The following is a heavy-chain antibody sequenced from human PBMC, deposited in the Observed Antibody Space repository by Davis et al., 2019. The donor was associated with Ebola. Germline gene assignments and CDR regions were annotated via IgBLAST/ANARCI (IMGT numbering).Heavy chain of an antibody. D-gene: IGHD3-3*01. CDR3: ARHISLWHGVVTTTHNYGMDV. CDR2: IYPGDSDT. V-gene: IGHV5-51*01. J-gene: IGHJ6*02. CDR1: GYSFTSYW. Sequence: GESLKISCKGSGYSFTSYWIGWVRQMPGKGLEWMGIIYPGDSDTRYSPSFQGQVTISADKSISTAYLQWSSLKASDTAMYYCARHISLWHGVVTTTHNYGMDVWGQGTTVTVSS.